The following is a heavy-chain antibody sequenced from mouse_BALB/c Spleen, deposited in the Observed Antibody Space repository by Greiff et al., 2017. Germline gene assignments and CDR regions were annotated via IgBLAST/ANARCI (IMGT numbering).Heavy chain of an antibody. D-gene: IGHD2-1*01. V-gene: IGHV1-62-3*01. J-gene: IGHJ1*01. CDR1: GYTFTSYW. CDR3: TRGDGNFYFDV. CDR2: IDPNSGGT. Sequence: SGPELVKTGASVKISCKASGYTFTSYWMHWVKQRPGRGLEWIGRIDPNSGGTKYNEKFKSKATLTVDKPSSTAYMQLSSLTSEDSAVYYCTRGDGNFYFDVWGAGTTVTVSS.